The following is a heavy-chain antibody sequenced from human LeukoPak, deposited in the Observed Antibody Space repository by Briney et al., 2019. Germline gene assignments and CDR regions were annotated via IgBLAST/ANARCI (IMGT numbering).Heavy chain of an antibody. V-gene: IGHV1-8*01. Sequence: ASVKVSCKASGYTFTSYDINWVRQATGQGLEWMGWMNPNSGNTGYAQKFQGRLTMTRNTSISTAYMELSSLRSEDTAVYYCARWRGVTMTRRRNDGFDHWGQGTLVTVSS. D-gene: IGHD3-22*01. J-gene: IGHJ4*02. CDR2: MNPNSGNT. CDR1: GYTFTSYD. CDR3: ARWRGVTMTRRRNDGFDH.